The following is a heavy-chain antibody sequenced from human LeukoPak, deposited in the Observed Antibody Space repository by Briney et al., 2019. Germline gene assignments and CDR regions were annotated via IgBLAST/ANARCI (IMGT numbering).Heavy chain of an antibody. D-gene: IGHD2-2*01. CDR1: GFTFSSYW. CDR3: ARVAISRPLDY. CDR2: ISGSGGST. J-gene: IGHJ4*02. V-gene: IGHV3-23*01. Sequence: PGGSLRLSCAASGFTFSSYWMSWVRQAPGKGLEWVSGISGSGGSTYYADSVKGRFTISRDNSKSTLYLQMNSLRAEDTAVYYCARVAISRPLDYWGQGTLVTVSS.